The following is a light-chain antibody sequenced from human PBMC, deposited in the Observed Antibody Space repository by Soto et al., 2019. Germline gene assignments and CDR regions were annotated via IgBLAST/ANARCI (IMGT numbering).Light chain of an antibody. CDR3: QQYNSYS. CDR2: HAS. V-gene: IGKV1-5*01. CDR1: QAVSTW. Sequence: DIQMTQSPSFVSASVGDRVTITCRASQAVSTWLAWYQQKPGTAPKVLIYHASNLQSGVPSRFSGSGSGTEFTLTISSLQPDDFATYYCQQYNSYSFGQGTKVDIK. J-gene: IGKJ1*01.